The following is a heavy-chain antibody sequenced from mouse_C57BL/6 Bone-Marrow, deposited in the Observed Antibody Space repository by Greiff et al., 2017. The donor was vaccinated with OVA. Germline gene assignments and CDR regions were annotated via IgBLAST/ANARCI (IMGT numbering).Heavy chain of an antibody. Sequence: VQLQQSGPELARPWASVKISCQAFYTFSRRVHFAIRDTHYWMQWVKQRPGQGLEWIGAIYPGNGDTSSNQKFKGKATLTADKSSSTAYMQLSSLTSEDSAVYYCAWSTTVWYFDVWGTGTTVTVSS. J-gene: IGHJ1*03. D-gene: IGHD1-1*01. CDR3: SEDSAVYYCAWSTTVWYFDV. V-gene: IGHV1-87*01. CDR1: YTFS. CDR2: GQGLEWIG.